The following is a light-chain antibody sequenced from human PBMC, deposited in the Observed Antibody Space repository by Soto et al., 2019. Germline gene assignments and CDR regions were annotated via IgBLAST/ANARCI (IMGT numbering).Light chain of an antibody. CDR2: GAS. V-gene: IGKV3-15*01. J-gene: IGKJ5*01. CDR1: QSVGSD. CDR3: QQYKNWPPIS. Sequence: ETVMTQSPATLSVSPGERATLSCRASQSVGSDLAWYQQKPGQAPRLLIYGASTRATGIPARFSGSASGTEFTLNITGLQSEDFAVYYCQQYKNWPPISLGQGTRLEIK.